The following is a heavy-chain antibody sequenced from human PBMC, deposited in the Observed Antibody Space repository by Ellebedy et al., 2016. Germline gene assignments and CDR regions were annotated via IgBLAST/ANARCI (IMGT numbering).Heavy chain of an antibody. Sequence: ASVKVSCKAYGYTFTSYAMHWVRQAPGQRLEWMGWINAGNGNTKYSQKFQGRVTIPRDNAKNSLYLQTNSLRAEDTALYYCAKASSGYSYGFSAFDIWGQGTMVTVSS. D-gene: IGHD5-18*01. CDR1: GYTFTSYA. V-gene: IGHV1-3*01. CDR2: INAGNGNT. CDR3: AKASSGYSYGFSAFDI. J-gene: IGHJ3*02.